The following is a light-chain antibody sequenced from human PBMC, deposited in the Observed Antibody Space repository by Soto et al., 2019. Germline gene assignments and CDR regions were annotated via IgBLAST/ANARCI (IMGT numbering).Light chain of an antibody. V-gene: IGLV2-8*01. Sequence: QSALTQPPSASGSPGQSVTISCTGTSSDVGGYNYVSWYQQHPGKAPKLMIYEVSKRPSGVPDRFSGSKSGNTDSLTVSGLQAEDEADYYCSSYAGSNKLVFGGGTKLTVL. CDR2: EVS. CDR1: SSDVGGYNY. J-gene: IGLJ3*02. CDR3: SSYAGSNKLV.